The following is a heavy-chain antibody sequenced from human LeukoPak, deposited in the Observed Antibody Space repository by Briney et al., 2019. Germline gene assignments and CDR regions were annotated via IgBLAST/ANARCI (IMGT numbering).Heavy chain of an antibody. Sequence: GGSLRLSCAASGFTFSSYSMNWVRQAPGKGLEWVSSISSSSSYICYADSVKGRFTISRDNAKNSLYPQMNSLRAEDTAVYYCARDYGDYVVDYWGQGTLVTVSS. D-gene: IGHD4-17*01. V-gene: IGHV3-21*01. CDR2: ISSSSSYI. CDR3: ARDYGDYVVDY. CDR1: GFTFSSYS. J-gene: IGHJ4*02.